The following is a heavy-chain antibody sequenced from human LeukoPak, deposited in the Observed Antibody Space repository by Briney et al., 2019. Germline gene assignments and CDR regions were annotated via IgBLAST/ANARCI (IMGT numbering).Heavy chain of an antibody. CDR2: ISAYNGNT. Sequence: ASVKVSCKASGYTFTSYGISWVRQAPGQGLEWMGWISAYNGNTNYAQKLQGRVTMTTDTSTSTAYMELRSLRSDDTAVYYCAKLSSGSYYCGFDFWGQGTKVNVSS. CDR3: AKLSSGSYYCGFDF. CDR1: GYTFTSYG. V-gene: IGHV1-18*01. J-gene: IGHJ3*01. D-gene: IGHD3-10*01.